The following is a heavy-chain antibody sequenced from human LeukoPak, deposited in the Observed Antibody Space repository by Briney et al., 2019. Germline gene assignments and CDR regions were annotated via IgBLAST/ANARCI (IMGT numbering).Heavy chain of an antibody. J-gene: IGHJ4*02. CDR1: GDSISTYY. CDR3: ARFGHYYFDY. V-gene: IGHV4-59*01. Sequence: SETLSLTCTVSGDSISTYYWNWIRQPPGKGLEWIGYIYHSGSTNYNPSLKSRVTISVDTSKNQFSLKLSSVTAADTAVYYCARFGHYYFDYWGQGTLVTVSS. CDR2: IYHSGST. D-gene: IGHD3-16*01.